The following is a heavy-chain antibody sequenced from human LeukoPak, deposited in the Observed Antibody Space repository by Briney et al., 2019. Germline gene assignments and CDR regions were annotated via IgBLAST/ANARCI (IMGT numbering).Heavy chain of an antibody. V-gene: IGHV3-7*01. Sequence: GSLRLSCAASGFTFSSYAMSWVRQAPGKGLEWVADIKQDGSEKYYVDSVKGRLTISRDNAKNSLYLQMNSLRAEDTAVYYCARVEGTTGYYNYYYMDVWGKGTTVTVSS. CDR3: ARVEGTTGYYNYYYMDV. CDR2: IKQDGSEK. J-gene: IGHJ6*03. CDR1: GFTFSSYA. D-gene: IGHD1-14*01.